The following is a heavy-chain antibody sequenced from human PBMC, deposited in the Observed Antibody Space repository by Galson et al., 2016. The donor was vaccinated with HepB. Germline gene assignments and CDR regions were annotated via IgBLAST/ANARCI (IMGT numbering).Heavy chain of an antibody. CDR1: GFTLSSYS. J-gene: IGHJ6*02. CDR3: ARDHRGRWLTDYYYYYGLDV. CDR2: ISSSSTYI. V-gene: IGHV3-21*01. Sequence: SLRLSCAASGFTLSSYSLNWVRQAPGKGLEWVSSISSSSTYIYYADSVKGRFTISRDNAKNSLHLQMNSLRAEDTAVYYCARDHRGRWLTDYYYYYGLDVWGRGTLVTVS. D-gene: IGHD6-19*01.